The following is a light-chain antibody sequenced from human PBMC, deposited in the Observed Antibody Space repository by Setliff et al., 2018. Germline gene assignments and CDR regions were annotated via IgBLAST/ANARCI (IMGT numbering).Light chain of an antibody. CDR3: SSYTSSSTWV. Sequence: QSVLTQPASVSGSPGQSITISCTGTSSDVGGYNYVSWYQQHPGKAPKLMIYDVSKRPSGVSHRFSGSKSGNTASLTISGLQAEDEADYYCSSYTSSSTWVFGTGTKVTVL. J-gene: IGLJ1*01. CDR1: SSDVGGYNY. CDR2: DVS. V-gene: IGLV2-14*01.